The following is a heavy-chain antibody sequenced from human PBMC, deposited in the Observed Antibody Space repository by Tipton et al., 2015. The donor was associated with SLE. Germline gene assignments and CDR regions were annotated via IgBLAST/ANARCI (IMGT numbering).Heavy chain of an antibody. J-gene: IGHJ6*02. CDR1: GFTFSSYD. Sequence: SLRLSCAASGFTFSSYDMHWVRQAAGKGLEWVSAIGTAGDTDYPGSAKGRFTISRENAKNSLYLQMNSLRAGDTAVYYCARGIAVAGSYYGMDVWGQGTTVTVSS. CDR3: ARGIAVAGSYYGMDV. CDR2: IGTAGDT. D-gene: IGHD6-19*01. V-gene: IGHV3-13*01.